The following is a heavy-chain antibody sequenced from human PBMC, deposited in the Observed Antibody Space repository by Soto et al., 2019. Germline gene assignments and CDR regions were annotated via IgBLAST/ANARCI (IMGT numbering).Heavy chain of an antibody. CDR1: GYTFTSYY. V-gene: IGHV1-46*01. CDR3: ARAADYCDYEVGYYYYGMDV. CDR2: INPSGGST. D-gene: IGHD4-17*01. Sequence: QVQLVQSGAEVKKPGASVKVSCKASGYTFTSYYMHWVRQAPGKGLEWMGIINPSGGSTSYAQKFQGRVTMTRDTSTSTVYMELSSLISEDTAVYYCARAADYCDYEVGYYYYGMDVWGQGTTVTVSS. J-gene: IGHJ6*02.